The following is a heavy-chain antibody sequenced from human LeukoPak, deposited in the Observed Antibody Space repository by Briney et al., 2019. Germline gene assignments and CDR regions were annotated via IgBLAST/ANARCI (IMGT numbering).Heavy chain of an antibody. CDR3: VGGRQFLEWLLSPHAFDI. CDR1: GYTLTELS. CDR2: FDPEDGET. D-gene: IGHD3-3*01. V-gene: IGHV1-24*01. J-gene: IGHJ3*02. Sequence: ASVKVSCKVSGYTLTELSMHWVRQAPGKGLEWMGGFDPEDGETIYAQKFQGRVTMTEDTSTDTAYMELSSLRSEDTAVYYCVGGRQFLEWLLSPHAFDIWGQGTMVTVSS.